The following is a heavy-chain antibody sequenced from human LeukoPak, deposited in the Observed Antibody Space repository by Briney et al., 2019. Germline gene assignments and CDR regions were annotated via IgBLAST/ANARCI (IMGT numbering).Heavy chain of an antibody. V-gene: IGHV4-59*01. CDR2: IYYSGST. CDR1: GGSISSYY. Sequence: SETLSLTCTVSGGSISSYYWSWIRQPPGKGLGWIGYIYYSGSTNYNPSLKSRVTISVDTSKNQFSLKLSSVTAADTAVYYCARYDYVWGYGMDVWGQGTTVTVSS. CDR3: ARYDYVWGYGMDV. J-gene: IGHJ6*02. D-gene: IGHD3-16*01.